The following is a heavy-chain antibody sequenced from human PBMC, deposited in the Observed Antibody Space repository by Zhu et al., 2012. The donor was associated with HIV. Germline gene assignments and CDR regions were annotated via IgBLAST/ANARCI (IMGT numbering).Heavy chain of an antibody. D-gene: IGHD3-10*01. J-gene: IGHJ6*03. CDR2: IFYSGST. CDR3: AGHVQSNGAFGELFSYMDV. V-gene: IGHV4-39*01. Sequence: QVQLQESGPGLVKPSETLSLTCTVSGGSISSSSYYWGWIRQPPGKGLEWIGSIFYSGSTFYNPSFESRVTISVDTSKNQFSLKLSSVTAADSAVFYCAGHVQSNGAFGELFSYMDVWGRGTTVTVSS. CDR1: GGSISSSSYY.